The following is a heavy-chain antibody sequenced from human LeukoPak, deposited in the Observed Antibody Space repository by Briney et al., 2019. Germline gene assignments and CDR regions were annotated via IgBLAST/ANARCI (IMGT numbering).Heavy chain of an antibody. Sequence: SETLSLTCTVSGGSISSYYWSWIRQPPGKGLEWIGYIYYSGSTNYNPSLTSRVTISVDTSKNQFSLKLSSVTAADTAVYYCARDSPYSSGWEHFDYWGQGTLVTVSS. CDR3: ARDSPYSSGWEHFDY. CDR1: GGSISSYY. V-gene: IGHV4-59*01. CDR2: IYYSGST. J-gene: IGHJ4*02. D-gene: IGHD6-19*01.